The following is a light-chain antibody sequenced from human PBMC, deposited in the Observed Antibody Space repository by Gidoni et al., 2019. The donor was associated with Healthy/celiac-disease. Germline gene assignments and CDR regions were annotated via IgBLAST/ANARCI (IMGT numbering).Light chain of an antibody. CDR3: QQRYSTRPT. Sequence: DIQMTQSPSSLSASVGDRVTITCRASQSISSYFNWYQQKPGKAPKILIYAASSLQSGVPSRFSGSGSGTAFTLPISSLQPADFATFYCQQRYSTRPTFGGGTKVEIK. CDR1: QSISSY. V-gene: IGKV1-39*01. CDR2: AAS. J-gene: IGKJ4*01.